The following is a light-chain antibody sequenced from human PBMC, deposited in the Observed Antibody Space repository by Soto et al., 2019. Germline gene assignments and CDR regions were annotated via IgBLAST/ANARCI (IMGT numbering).Light chain of an antibody. V-gene: IGKV1-9*01. CDR3: QQLNSYPPKVT. J-gene: IGKJ3*01. CDR2: AAS. Sequence: DIQLTQSPSFLSASVGDRVTITCRASQGISSYLAWYQQKPGKAPKLLIYAASTLQSGVPSRFSVSGSGTEFTLTISSLQPEDFATSYCQQLNSYPPKVTFGPGTKVDIK. CDR1: QGISSY.